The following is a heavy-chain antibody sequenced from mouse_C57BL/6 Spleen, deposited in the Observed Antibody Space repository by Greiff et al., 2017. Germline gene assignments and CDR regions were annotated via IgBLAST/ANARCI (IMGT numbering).Heavy chain of an antibody. CDR3: ARSTYYYGYFDY. J-gene: IGHJ2*01. CDR2: IYPGDGDT. Sequence: VQLQQSGPELVKPGASVKISCKASGYAFSSYWMNWVKQRPGKGLEWIGLIYPGDGDTNYNGKFKGKATLTADKSSSTAYMQLSSLTSEDSAVYVCARSTYYYGYFDYWGQGTTLTVSS. CDR1: GYAFSSYW. D-gene: IGHD1-1*01. V-gene: IGHV1-82*01.